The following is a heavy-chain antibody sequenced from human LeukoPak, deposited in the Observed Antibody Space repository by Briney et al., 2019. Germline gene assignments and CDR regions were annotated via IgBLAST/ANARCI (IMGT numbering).Heavy chain of an antibody. D-gene: IGHD2-21*02. J-gene: IGHJ3*02. CDR3: ASHTEVTAIPNDAFDI. CDR2: IYPGDSDT. CDR1: GYSFTSYW. Sequence: GESLKISCKGSGYSFTSYWIGWVRQLPGKGLEWMGIIYPGDSDTRYSPSFRGQVTISADKSISTAYLQWSSLKASDTAMYYCASHTEVTAIPNDAFDIWGQGTMVTVSS. V-gene: IGHV5-51*01.